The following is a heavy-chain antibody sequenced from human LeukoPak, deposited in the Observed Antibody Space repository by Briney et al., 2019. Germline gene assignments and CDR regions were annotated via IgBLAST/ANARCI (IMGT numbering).Heavy chain of an antibody. J-gene: IGHJ4*02. Sequence: GGSLRLSCAASGFTFSSYAMSWVRQAPGKGLEWVSGISDSGAGTYYADSVKGRFTISRDNSKDTLYLQMNSLRAEDTAIFYCAKIVDNNYPRSVDSWGQGTLVTVSS. CDR1: GFTFSSYA. CDR2: ISDSGAGT. CDR3: AKIVDNNYPRSVDS. V-gene: IGHV3-23*01. D-gene: IGHD2-21*01.